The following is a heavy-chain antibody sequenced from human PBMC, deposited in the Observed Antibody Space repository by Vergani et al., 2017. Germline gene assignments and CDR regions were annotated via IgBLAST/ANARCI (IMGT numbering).Heavy chain of an antibody. Sequence: QVQLVQSGAEVKKPGSSVKVSCKASGGTFSSYAISWVRQAPGQGLEWMGGIIPIFGTANYAQKFQGRVTITADESTSTAYMELSSLRAEDTAVYYCARGSGGNSYYYYYYYMDVWGKGTTVTVSS. CDR2: IIPIFGTA. D-gene: IGHD4-23*01. J-gene: IGHJ6*03. CDR3: ARGSGGNSYYYYYYYMDV. V-gene: IGHV1-69*01. CDR1: GGTFSSYA.